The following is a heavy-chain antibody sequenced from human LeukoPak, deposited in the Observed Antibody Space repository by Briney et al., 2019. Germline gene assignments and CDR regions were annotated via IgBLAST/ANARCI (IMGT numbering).Heavy chain of an antibody. V-gene: IGHV3-23*01. J-gene: IGHJ4*02. CDR2: ISGGGGST. CDR3: AKDSGSSGWHPPDY. D-gene: IGHD6-19*01. CDR1: GFTFTSYS. Sequence: GGSLRLSCAASGFTFTSYSMNWVRQAPGKGLEWVSTISGGGGSTYYADSVKGRFTISRDNSKNTLYLQVNSLRAEDTAVYYCAKDSGSSGWHPPDYWGQGTLVTVSS.